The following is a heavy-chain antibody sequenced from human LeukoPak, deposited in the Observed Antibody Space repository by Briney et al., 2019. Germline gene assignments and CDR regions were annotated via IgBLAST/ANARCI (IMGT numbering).Heavy chain of an antibody. CDR1: GGFISSSSYF. D-gene: IGHD3-10*01. Sequence: PSETLSLTCTVSGGFISSSSYFWGWIRQPPGKGLEWIGSMYFNGSTFYNPSLRSRLTISVDTSKNQFSLKLSSVTAADTAVYYCARHYYGSGSAYAFDIWGQGTMVTVSS. V-gene: IGHV4-39*01. CDR3: ARHYYGSGSAYAFDI. J-gene: IGHJ3*02. CDR2: MYFNGST.